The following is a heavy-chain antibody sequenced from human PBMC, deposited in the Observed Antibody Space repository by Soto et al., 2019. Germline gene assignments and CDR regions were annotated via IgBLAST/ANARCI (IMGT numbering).Heavy chain of an antibody. Sequence: ASVKVSCKASGYSFSNYYIYWVRQAPGQGLEWMGIINPSDGSTGYIQKFQGRVTMTRDTSTSTVYMELSSLRSEDTAVYYCARGLGGGGGRGTYNYYYGMDVWGQGTTVTVSS. V-gene: IGHV1-46*01. CDR3: ARGLGGGGGRGTYNYYYGMDV. CDR2: INPSDGST. J-gene: IGHJ6*02. CDR1: GYSFSNYY. D-gene: IGHD3-16*01.